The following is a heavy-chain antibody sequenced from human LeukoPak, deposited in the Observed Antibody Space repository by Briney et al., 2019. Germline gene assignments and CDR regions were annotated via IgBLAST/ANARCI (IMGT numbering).Heavy chain of an antibody. J-gene: IGHJ6*02. CDR2: INPSGGST. CDR3: ARDPVAVASGNYYGMDV. Sequence: PRASVNVSCKASGYTFTSYYMHWVRQAPGQGLEWMGIINPSGGSTSYAQKFQGRVTMTRDTSTSTVYLELSSLGSEDTAVYYCARDPVAVASGNYYGMDVWGQGTTVTVSS. CDR1: GYTFTSYY. D-gene: IGHD6-19*01. V-gene: IGHV1-46*01.